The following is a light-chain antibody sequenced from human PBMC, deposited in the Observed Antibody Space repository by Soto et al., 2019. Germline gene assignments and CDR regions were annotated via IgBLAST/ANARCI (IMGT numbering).Light chain of an antibody. J-gene: IGKJ3*01. CDR3: QQYDNLPFT. CDR1: QDITNY. Sequence: DIQMTQSPSSLPASVGDRVTITCQASQDITNYLSWYQQKPGKAPELLIYDASNLETGVPSRFSGSGSGTDFTFTISSLQPEDTATYYCQQYDNLPFTFGPGTKVDIK. V-gene: IGKV1-33*01. CDR2: DAS.